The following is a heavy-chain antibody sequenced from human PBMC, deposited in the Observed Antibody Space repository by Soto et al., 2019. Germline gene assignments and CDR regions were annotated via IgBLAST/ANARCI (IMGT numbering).Heavy chain of an antibody. CDR1: GFTFSSYA. D-gene: IGHD3-10*01. CDR2: ISYDGSNK. V-gene: IGHV3-30-3*01. J-gene: IGHJ4*02. Sequence: GGSLRLSCAASGFTFSSYAMHWVRQAPGKGLEWVAVISYDGSNKYYADSVKGRFTISRDNSKNTLYLQMNSLRAEDTAVYYCARSSTRGESVLLWFGELPLDYCGQGTLVTVAS. CDR3: ARSSTRGESVLLWFGELPLDY.